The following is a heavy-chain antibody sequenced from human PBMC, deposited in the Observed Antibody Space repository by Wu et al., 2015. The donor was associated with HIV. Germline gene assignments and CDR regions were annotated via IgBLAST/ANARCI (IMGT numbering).Heavy chain of an antibody. J-gene: IGHJ6*03. CDR2: IIPRFGTA. CDR1: GGTFSSYA. CDR3: ARGDRDYYFYMDV. V-gene: IGHV1-69*13. Sequence: QVQLVQSGAEVKKPGSSVKVSCKASGGTFSSYAISWVRQAPGQGLEWMGRIIPRFGTAHYAQQFQGRVTITADDSSTTVYMDLSSLRSDDTALYYCARGDRDYYFYMDVWGKGTTVIVSS.